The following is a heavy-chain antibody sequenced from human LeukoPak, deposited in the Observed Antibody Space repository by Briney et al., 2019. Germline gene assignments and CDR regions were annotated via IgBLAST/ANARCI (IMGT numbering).Heavy chain of an antibody. CDR3: ARRGYFDY. V-gene: IGHV4-59*08. Sequence: PSETLSLTCTVSGGSMSDYYWGWIRQPPGKRLEWIGHIYYSGGAYYNPSLKSRVTISIDTSKNQFSLKLTSVTAADTAIYYCARRGYFDYWGQGILVTVSA. CDR2: IYYSGGA. CDR1: GGSMSDYY. J-gene: IGHJ4*02.